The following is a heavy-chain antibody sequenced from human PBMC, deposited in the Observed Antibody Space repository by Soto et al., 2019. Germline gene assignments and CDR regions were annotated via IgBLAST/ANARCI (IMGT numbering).Heavy chain of an antibody. Sequence: QVQLVQSGAAVKKPGASVKVSCKASGYTFTSYGISWVRQAPGQGLEWMGWISAYNGNTNYAQQLQGRVTMTTDTSTSTAYMELRSLRSDDTAVYYCARDPPVTAAGPYAFDIWGQGTMVTVSS. D-gene: IGHD6-13*01. CDR2: ISAYNGNT. J-gene: IGHJ3*02. CDR1: GYTFTSYG. CDR3: ARDPPVTAAGPYAFDI. V-gene: IGHV1-18*01.